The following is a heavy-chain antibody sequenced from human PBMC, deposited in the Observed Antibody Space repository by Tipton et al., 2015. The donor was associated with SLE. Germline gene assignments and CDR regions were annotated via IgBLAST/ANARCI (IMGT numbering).Heavy chain of an antibody. CDR1: GGSISSHY. CDR3: ARGLSLNYFDY. Sequence: TLSLTCTVSGGSISSHYWSWIRQPPGKGLEWIGSVYYSGSTYYNTSLKSRLTLSVDTSKNQFSLKLSSVTAADTAVYYCARGLSLNYFDYWGQGTLVTVSS. J-gene: IGHJ4*02. CDR2: VYYSGST. V-gene: IGHV4-59*11.